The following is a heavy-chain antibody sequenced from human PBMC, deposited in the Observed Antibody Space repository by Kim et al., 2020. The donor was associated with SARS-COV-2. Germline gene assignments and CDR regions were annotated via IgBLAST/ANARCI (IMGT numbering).Heavy chain of an antibody. CDR1: GFTFDDYA. CDR2: ISWNSGSI. D-gene: IGHD3-22*01. CDR3: AKVFYDSSGYYYGGFDY. Sequence: GGSLRLSCAASGFTFDDYAMHWVRQAPGKGLEWVSGISWNSGSIGYADSVKGRFTISRDNAKNSLYLQMNSLRAEDTALYYCAKVFYDSSGYYYGGFDYWGQGTLAT. V-gene: IGHV3-9*01. J-gene: IGHJ4*02.